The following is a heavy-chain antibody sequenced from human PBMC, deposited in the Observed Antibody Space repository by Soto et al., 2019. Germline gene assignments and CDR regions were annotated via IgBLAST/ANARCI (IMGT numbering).Heavy chain of an antibody. CDR2: IWYDGSNK. D-gene: IGHD6-6*01. J-gene: IGHJ3*02. Sequence: GGSLRLSCAASGFTFSSYGMHWVRQAPGKGLEWVAVIWYDGSNKYYADSVKGRFTISRDNSKNTLYLQMNSLRAEDTAVYYCARTRIAARPYDAFDIWGQGTMVTVSS. CDR1: GFTFSSYG. CDR3: ARTRIAARPYDAFDI. V-gene: IGHV3-33*01.